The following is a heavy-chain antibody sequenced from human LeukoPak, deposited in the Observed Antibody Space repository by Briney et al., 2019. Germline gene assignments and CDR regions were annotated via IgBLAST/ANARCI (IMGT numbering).Heavy chain of an antibody. CDR2: IKQDGSEK. Sequence: GGSLRLSCAASGFTFSSHWMSWVRQAPGKGLEWVANIKQDGSEKYYVDSVKGRFTISRDNAKNTQYLQMNSLRAEDTAVYYCARDRGVVSKNNWFDPWGQGTLVTVSS. CDR3: ARDRGVVSKNNWFDP. V-gene: IGHV3-7*01. J-gene: IGHJ5*02. CDR1: GFTFSSHW. D-gene: IGHD3-3*01.